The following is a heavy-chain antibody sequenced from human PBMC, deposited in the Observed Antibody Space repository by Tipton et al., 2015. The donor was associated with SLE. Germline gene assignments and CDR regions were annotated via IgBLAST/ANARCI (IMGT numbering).Heavy chain of an antibody. CDR3: ARDSVYGRYSSGDY. J-gene: IGHJ4*02. CDR1: GGSISSSSYY. D-gene: IGHD6-25*01. V-gene: IGHV4-61*01. CDR2: IYYSGST. Sequence: TLSLTCTVSGGSISSSSYYWSWIRQPPGKGLEWIGYIYYSGSTNYNPSLKSRVTISVDTSKNQFSLKLSSVTAADTAVYYCARDSVYGRYSSGDYWGQGTLVTVSS.